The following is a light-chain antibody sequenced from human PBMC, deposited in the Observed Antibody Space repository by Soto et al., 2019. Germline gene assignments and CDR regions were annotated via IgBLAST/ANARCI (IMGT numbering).Light chain of an antibody. V-gene: IGKV1-39*01. CDR1: QSIKNF. CDR2: AAS. J-gene: IGKJ4*01. CDR3: QQSFNTPPT. Sequence: DIQMTQSPSSLSASVGDRVTITCRTSQSIKNFLNWYQQKPGKAPNLLIYAASTSHNGVPSRFSGSGSGTDFTLTISTLQPEDFATYFCQQSFNTPPTFAGGTKVEFK.